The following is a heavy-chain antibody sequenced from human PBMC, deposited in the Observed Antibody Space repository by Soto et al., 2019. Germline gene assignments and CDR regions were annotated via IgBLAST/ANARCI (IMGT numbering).Heavy chain of an antibody. V-gene: IGHV4-34*01. CDR1: GGYFSGYY. J-gene: IGHJ2*01. Sequence: PSETLSLTCAVYGGYFSGYYWSWIRQPPGKGLEWIGEINHSGSTNYNPSLKSRVTISVDTSKNQFSLKLSSVTAADTAVYYCARAPVVVVAAGDWYFDLWGRGTLVTVSS. CDR3: ARAPVVVVAAGDWYFDL. CDR2: INHSGST. D-gene: IGHD2-15*01.